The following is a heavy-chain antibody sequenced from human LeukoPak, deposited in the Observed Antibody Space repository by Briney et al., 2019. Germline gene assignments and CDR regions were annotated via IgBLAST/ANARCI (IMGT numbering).Heavy chain of an antibody. V-gene: IGHV1-46*01. J-gene: IGHJ1*01. D-gene: IGHD2-21*02. CDR2: INTSEGST. Sequence: ASVKVSCKASGYTFTSYYMHWVRQAPGHGLEWMGIINTSEGSTSYAQKVQGRVTMTRDTSTSTVYIELSSLRSEDTAVYYCVRGAEVTDWRYFQHWGQGTLVTVSS. CDR3: VRGAEVTDWRYFQH. CDR1: GYTFTSYY.